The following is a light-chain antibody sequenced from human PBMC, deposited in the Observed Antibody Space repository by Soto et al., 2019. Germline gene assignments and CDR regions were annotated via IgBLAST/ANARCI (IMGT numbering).Light chain of an antibody. Sequence: DIQMTQSPSSVSASVGDRVTITCRASQGISSRLAWYQQKPGKAPNLLIYAASNLQSRVPSRFSGSGSETDFTLTIGSLQPEDFATYYCQQANSLPLTFGGGTKVEIK. CDR3: QQANSLPLT. CDR1: QGISSR. CDR2: AAS. V-gene: IGKV1-12*01. J-gene: IGKJ4*01.